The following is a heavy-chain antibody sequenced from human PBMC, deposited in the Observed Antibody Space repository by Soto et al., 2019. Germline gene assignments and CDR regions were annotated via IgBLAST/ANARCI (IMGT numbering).Heavy chain of an antibody. D-gene: IGHD3-10*01. CDR1: GGSFRGYY. Sequence: SETLSLTCAVHGGSFRGYYWSWIRQPPGKGLEWIGEINHSGGANYNPSLKSRVSISVDASKNQFSLQLTSVTAADTAVYYCARLWSSNEGSSWGQGTLVTVSS. V-gene: IGHV4-34*01. J-gene: IGHJ4*02. CDR2: INHSGGA. CDR3: ARLWSSNEGSS.